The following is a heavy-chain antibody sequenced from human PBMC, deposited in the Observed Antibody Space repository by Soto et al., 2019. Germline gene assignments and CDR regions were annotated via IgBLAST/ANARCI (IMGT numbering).Heavy chain of an antibody. D-gene: IGHD3-16*01. CDR2: MNAKSGDT. V-gene: IGHV1-8*01. CDR3: ARGNPFNYAGFDV. CDR1: GYTFSDFD. Sequence: QAHLEQSGAELKRPGASVKVSCKASGYTFSDFDINWLRQAPGQGPEWMVWMNAKSGDTFFPQRVQGKFNMTWDTSLSTAYMEVGSLTSDDTAIYYCARGNPFNYAGFDVWGQGTTVAVSS. J-gene: IGHJ6*02.